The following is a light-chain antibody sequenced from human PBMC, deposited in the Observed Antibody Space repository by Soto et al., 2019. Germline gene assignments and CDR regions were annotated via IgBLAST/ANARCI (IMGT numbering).Light chain of an antibody. J-gene: IGKJ5*01. V-gene: IGKV2-28*01. CDR1: QSLLYNNTYNY. CDR2: LGS. Sequence: DIMMTQSPLILPVTPGEPASISCRSSQSLLYNNTYNYLDWYLQKPGQSPQLLIYLGSNRATGVPDRFSGSGTGTDFTPKVSRVEAEDVGTYYCMQTLQGVTLGQGTRLEIK. CDR3: MQTLQGVT.